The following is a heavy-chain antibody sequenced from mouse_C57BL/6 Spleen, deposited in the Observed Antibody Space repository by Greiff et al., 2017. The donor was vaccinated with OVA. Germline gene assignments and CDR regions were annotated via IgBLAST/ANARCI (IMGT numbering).Heavy chain of an antibody. Sequence: EVKLMESGGDLVKPGGSLKLSCAASGFTFSSYGMSWVRQTPDKRLEWVATISSGGSYTYYPDSVKGRFTISRDNATNTLYLQVSRLKSEDTARYYCARETLETAQATLDWLAYWGQGTLVTVSA. D-gene: IGHD3-2*02. CDR1: GFTFSSYG. CDR2: ISSGGSYT. CDR3: ARETLETAQATLDWLAY. J-gene: IGHJ3*01. V-gene: IGHV5-6*01.